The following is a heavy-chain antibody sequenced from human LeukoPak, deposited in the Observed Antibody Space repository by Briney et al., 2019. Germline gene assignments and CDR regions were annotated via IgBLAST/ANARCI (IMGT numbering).Heavy chain of an antibody. D-gene: IGHD6-13*01. CDR3: ARAAIAAARIYYHMDV. CDR2: ISTSSSYI. V-gene: IGHV3-21*01. CDR1: GFTFSSYS. J-gene: IGHJ6*03. Sequence: GGSLRLSCAASGFTFSSYSMNWVRQAPGKGLEWVSFISTSSSYIHNADSVKGRFTISRDNAENSLYLQMNSLRAEDTAVYYCARAAIAAARIYYHMDVWGKGTTVTVSS.